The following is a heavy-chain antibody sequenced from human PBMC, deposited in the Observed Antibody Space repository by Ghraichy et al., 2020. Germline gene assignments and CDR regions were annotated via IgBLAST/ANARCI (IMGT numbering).Heavy chain of an antibody. CDR1: GFTFSSYG. CDR3: AKGTYGDYVDYYYGMDV. J-gene: IGHJ6*02. CDR2: ISYDGSNK. D-gene: IGHD4-17*01. V-gene: IGHV3-30*18. Sequence: GGSLRLSCAASGFTFSSYGMHWVRQAPGKGLEWVAVISYDGSNKYYADSVKGRFTISRDNSKNTLYLQMNSLRAEDTAVYYCAKGTYGDYVDYYYGMDVWGQGTTVTVSS.